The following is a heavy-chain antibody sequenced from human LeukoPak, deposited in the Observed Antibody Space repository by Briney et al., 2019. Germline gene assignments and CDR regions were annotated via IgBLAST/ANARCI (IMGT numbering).Heavy chain of an antibody. CDR3: ARSVSSWYPLDAFYI. CDR2: IYYSGST. J-gene: IGHJ3*02. D-gene: IGHD6-13*01. Sequence: SETLSLTCTVSGGSISSYYWSWIRQPPGKGLEWIGYIYYSGSTNYNPSLKSRVTISVDTSKNQFSLKLSSVTAADTAVYYCARSVSSWYPLDAFYIWGPGTMVTVSS. V-gene: IGHV4-59*01. CDR1: GGSISSYY.